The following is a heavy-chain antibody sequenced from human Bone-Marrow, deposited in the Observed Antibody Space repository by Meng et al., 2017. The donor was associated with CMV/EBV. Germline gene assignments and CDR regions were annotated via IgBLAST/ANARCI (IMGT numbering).Heavy chain of an antibody. CDR1: GYTFTGYY. CDR2: INPDSGGT. CDR3: ARSLKTGAFDI. J-gene: IGHJ3*02. Sequence: ASVKVSCKASGYTFTGYYIHWVRQAPGQGLEWMGWINPDSGGTNYAQKFQGRVTMTRDTSISTAYMELSRLRSDDTAVYYCARSLKTGAFDIWGQGTMVTVSS. V-gene: IGHV1-2*02. D-gene: IGHD3-16*02.